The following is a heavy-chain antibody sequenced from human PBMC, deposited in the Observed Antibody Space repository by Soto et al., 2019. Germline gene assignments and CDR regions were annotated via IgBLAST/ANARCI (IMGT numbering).Heavy chain of an antibody. V-gene: IGHV3-30*03. D-gene: IGHD3-10*01. Sequence: GGSLRLSCVASGFTFSSYGMHWVRQAPGKGLEWVAVISNDGSKKYYAASVKGRFTISRDNSKNMLYLQMNSLRAEDTAVYYCVGPGSTELDVWGQGTTVTVSS. CDR1: GFTFSSYG. J-gene: IGHJ6*02. CDR2: ISNDGSKK. CDR3: VGPGSTELDV.